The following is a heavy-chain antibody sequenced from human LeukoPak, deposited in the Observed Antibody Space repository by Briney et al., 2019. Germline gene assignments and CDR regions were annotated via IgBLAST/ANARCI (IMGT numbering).Heavy chain of an antibody. CDR3: ARGGYSGYEGRYFY. CDR1: GGSISSYY. J-gene: IGHJ4*02. Sequence: SETLSLTCTLSGGSISSYYWSWIRQPPGKGLEWIGYIYYSGSTNYNPSLKSRVTISVDTSKNQFSLKLSSVTAADTALYYCARGGYSGYEGRYFYWGQGTLVTVSS. CDR2: IYYSGST. D-gene: IGHD5-12*01. V-gene: IGHV4-59*01.